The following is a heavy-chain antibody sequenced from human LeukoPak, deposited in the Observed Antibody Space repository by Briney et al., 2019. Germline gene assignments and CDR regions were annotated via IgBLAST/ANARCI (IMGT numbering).Heavy chain of an antibody. V-gene: IGHV3-30*18. D-gene: IGHD3-10*01. Sequence: PGGSLRLSCAASGFTFSSYSMNWVRQAPGKGLEWVAVISYDGSNKYYADSVKGRFTISRDNYKNTLYLQMDSLRAEETAVYYCAKGGFVGDYWGQGTLVTVSS. CDR2: ISYDGSNK. J-gene: IGHJ4*02. CDR1: GFTFSSYS. CDR3: AKGGFVGDY.